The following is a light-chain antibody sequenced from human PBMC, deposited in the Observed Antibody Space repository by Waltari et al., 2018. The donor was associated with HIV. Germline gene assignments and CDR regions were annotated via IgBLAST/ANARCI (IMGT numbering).Light chain of an antibody. CDR2: GTS. Sequence: QAVVTQEPSLTVSPGGTVTLTCGSSTGAVTSGHYPYWFLQKPGHAPGTLIYGTSHNDSWNPARFSGSRRGGKAALTLSGAQPEDEAEYYCLLSYSGAVVFGGGTKLTVL. CDR1: TGAVTSGHY. CDR3: LLSYSGAVV. V-gene: IGLV7-46*01. J-gene: IGLJ2*01.